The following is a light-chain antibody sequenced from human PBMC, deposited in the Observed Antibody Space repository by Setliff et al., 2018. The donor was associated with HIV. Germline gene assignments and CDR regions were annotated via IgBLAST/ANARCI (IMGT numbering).Light chain of an antibody. J-gene: IGLJ1*01. CDR2: EVR. CDR3: SSYAITNTLP. Sequence: QSALAQPASVSGSPGQSITISCTGTSSDVGGYNSVSWYQQHPGKAPKLMIYEVRNRPSGVSNRFSGSKSGNTASLTISGLQAEDEADYYCSSYAITNTLPFGAGTKVTVL. CDR1: SSDVGGYNS. V-gene: IGLV2-14*01.